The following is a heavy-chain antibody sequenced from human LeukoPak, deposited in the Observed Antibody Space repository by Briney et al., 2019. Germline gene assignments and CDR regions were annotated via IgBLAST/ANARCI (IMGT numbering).Heavy chain of an antibody. CDR1: GFTFSSYS. J-gene: IGHJ4*02. Sequence: PGGSLRLSCAASGFTFSSYSMNWVRQAPGKGLEWISYISRSGSTIYYADSVKGRFTISRDNSKNTLYLQMNSLRAEDTAVYYCAKAIYSGYDWFDYWGQGTLVTVSS. CDR2: ISRSGSTI. CDR3: AKAIYSGYDWFDY. V-gene: IGHV3-48*01. D-gene: IGHD5-12*01.